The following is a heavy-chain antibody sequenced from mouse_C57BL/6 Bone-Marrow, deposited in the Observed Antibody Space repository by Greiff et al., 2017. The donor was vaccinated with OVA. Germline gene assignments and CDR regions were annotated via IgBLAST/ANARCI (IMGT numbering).Heavy chain of an antibody. Sequence: VKLVESGAELARPGASVKMSCKASGYTFTSYTMHWVKQRPGQGLEWIGYINPSSGYTKYNQKFKDKATLTADKSSSTAYMQLSSLTSEDSAVYYCAGYLYWYFDVWGTGTTVTVSS. CDR2: INPSSGYT. D-gene: IGHD2-3*01. CDR1: GYTFTSYT. CDR3: AGYLYWYFDV. V-gene: IGHV1-4*01. J-gene: IGHJ1*03.